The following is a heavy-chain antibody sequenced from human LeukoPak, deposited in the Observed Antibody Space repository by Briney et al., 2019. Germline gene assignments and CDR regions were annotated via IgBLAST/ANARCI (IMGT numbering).Heavy chain of an antibody. J-gene: IGHJ5*02. Sequence: PGGSLRLSCAASGFTFSSYSMNWVRQAPGKGLEWDSSISSSSSYIYYADSVKGRFTISRDNAKNSLYLQMNSLSAEDTAVYYCASRVAYSSREGSYNWFDPWGQGSLVTVSS. CDR1: GFTFSSYS. D-gene: IGHD6-13*01. V-gene: IGHV3-21*01. CDR3: ASRVAYSSREGSYNWFDP. CDR2: ISSSSSYI.